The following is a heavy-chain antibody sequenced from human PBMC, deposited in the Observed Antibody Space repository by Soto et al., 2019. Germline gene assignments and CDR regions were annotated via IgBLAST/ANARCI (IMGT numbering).Heavy chain of an antibody. CDR1: GFSLSTSGMG. CDR2: IYWNDDK. D-gene: IGHD3-3*01. CDR3: AHTNDFWSGYYPRFDY. J-gene: IGHJ4*02. V-gene: IGHV2-5*01. Sequence: SGPTLVNPTQTLTLTCTFSGFSLSTSGMGVGWIRQPPGRALEWLALIYWNDDKRYSPSLKSRLTITKDTSKNQVVLTVTNMGPVDTATYYCAHTNDFWSGYYPRFDYWGQGTLVTVSS.